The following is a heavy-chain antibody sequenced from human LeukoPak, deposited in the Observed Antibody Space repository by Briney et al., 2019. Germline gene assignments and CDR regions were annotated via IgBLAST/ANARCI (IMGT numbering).Heavy chain of an antibody. Sequence: PSETLSLTCTVSGGSISSSSYYWGWIRQPPGKGLEWIGSIYYSGSTNYNPSLKSRVTISVDTSKNQFSLKLSSVTAADTAVYYCARETRLGKGARDYWGQGTLVTVSS. V-gene: IGHV4-39*07. D-gene: IGHD1-26*01. CDR1: GGSISSSSYY. CDR3: ARETRLGKGARDY. J-gene: IGHJ4*02. CDR2: IYYSGST.